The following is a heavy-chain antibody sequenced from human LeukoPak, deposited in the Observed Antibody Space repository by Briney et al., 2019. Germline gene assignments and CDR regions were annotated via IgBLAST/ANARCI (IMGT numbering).Heavy chain of an antibody. V-gene: IGHV1-8*03. Sequence: ASVKVSCKASGYTFTDYYMHWVRQAPGQGLEWMGWMNPNSGNTGYAQKFQGRVTITRNTSISTAYMELSSLRSEDTAVYYCARGRSSGYSYGNSQYYFDYWGQGTLVTVSS. CDR1: GYTFTDYY. CDR3: ARGRSSGYSYGNSQYYFDY. D-gene: IGHD5-18*01. J-gene: IGHJ4*02. CDR2: MNPNSGNT.